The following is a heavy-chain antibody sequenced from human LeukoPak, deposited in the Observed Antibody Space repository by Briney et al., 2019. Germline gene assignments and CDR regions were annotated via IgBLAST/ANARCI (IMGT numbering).Heavy chain of an antibody. CDR1: GFTFSSYA. J-gene: IGHJ3*02. CDR3: AKEETAYCGGDCYRSAFDI. CDR2: ISGSRGST. D-gene: IGHD2-21*02. Sequence: GGSLRLSCAASGFTFSSYAMSWVRQAPGKGLEWVSAISGSRGSTYYADSVKGRFTISRDNSKNTLYLQMNSLRAEDTAVYYCAKEETAYCGGDCYRSAFDIWGQGTMVTVSS. V-gene: IGHV3-23*01.